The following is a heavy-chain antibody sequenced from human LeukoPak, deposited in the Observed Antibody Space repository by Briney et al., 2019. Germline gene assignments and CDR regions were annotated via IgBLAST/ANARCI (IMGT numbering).Heavy chain of an antibody. CDR2: ISSSSSTI. Sequence: PGGSLRLSCAASGFTFSSYSMNWVRQAPGKGLEWVSYISSSSSTIYYADSVKGRFTISRDNSKNTLYLQMNSLRAEDTAVYYCARDRGSGYYHTGVFDYWGQGTLVTVSS. V-gene: IGHV3-48*01. D-gene: IGHD3-22*01. CDR3: ARDRGSGYYHTGVFDY. CDR1: GFTFSSYS. J-gene: IGHJ4*02.